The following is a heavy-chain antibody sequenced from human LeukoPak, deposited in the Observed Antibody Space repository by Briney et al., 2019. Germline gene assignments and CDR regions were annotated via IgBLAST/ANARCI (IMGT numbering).Heavy chain of an antibody. CDR1: GYTFTGYY. CDR3: ASVGFSDGDYVGYFQH. J-gene: IGHJ1*01. Sequence: ASVKVSCKASGYTFTGYYMHWVRQAPGQGLDWMGWINPNSGDTNYAQKFQGRVTMTRDTSISTAYMELSRLRSDDTAVYYCASVGFSDGDYVGYFQHWGQGTLVPVSS. CDR2: INPNSGDT. V-gene: IGHV1-2*02. D-gene: IGHD4-17*01.